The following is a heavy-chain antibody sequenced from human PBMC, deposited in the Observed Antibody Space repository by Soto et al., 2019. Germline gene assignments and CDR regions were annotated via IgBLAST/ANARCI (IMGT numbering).Heavy chain of an antibody. J-gene: IGHJ6*02. Sequence: GGSLRLSCAASGFTFSSYSMNWVRQAPGKGLEWVSSISSSSSYIYYADSVKGRFTISRDNAKNSLYLQMNSLRAEDTAVYYCARGLLWFGNGGDYYYYYGMDVWGQGTTVTVSS. D-gene: IGHD3-10*01. CDR3: ARGLLWFGNGGDYYYYYGMDV. CDR2: ISSSSSYI. V-gene: IGHV3-21*01. CDR1: GFTFSSYS.